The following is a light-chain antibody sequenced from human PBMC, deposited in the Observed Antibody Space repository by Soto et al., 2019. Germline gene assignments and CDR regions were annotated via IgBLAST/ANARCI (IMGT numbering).Light chain of an antibody. CDR1: QVFGSS. CDR3: QQYNNWPPIT. Sequence: ETVMTQSPATLSVSPGERATFSCRASQVFGSSLAWYQQKPGQAPRLLIYDASTRATGIPARFSGSGSGTEFTLTISSLQSEDFAVYYCQQYNNWPPITFGQGTRLEI. V-gene: IGKV3-15*01. CDR2: DAS. J-gene: IGKJ5*01.